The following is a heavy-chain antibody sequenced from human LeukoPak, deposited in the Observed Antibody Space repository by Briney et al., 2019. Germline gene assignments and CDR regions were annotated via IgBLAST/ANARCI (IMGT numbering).Heavy chain of an antibody. CDR2: FDPEDGET. J-gene: IGHJ5*02. Sequence: ASVKVSCKVSGYTLTELSMHWVRQAPGEGLEWMGGFDPEDGETIYAQKFQGRVTMTEDTFTDTAYVELSSLRSEDTAVYYCATAAVGAPINTWGQGTLVTVSS. D-gene: IGHD1-26*01. V-gene: IGHV1-24*01. CDR3: ATAAVGAPINT. CDR1: GYTLTELS.